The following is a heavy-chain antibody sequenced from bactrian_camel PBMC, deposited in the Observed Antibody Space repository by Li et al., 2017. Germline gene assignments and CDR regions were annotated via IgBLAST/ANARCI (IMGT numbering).Heavy chain of an antibody. J-gene: IGHJ4*01. CDR1: GYTLGRHC. Sequence: HVQLVESGGGSVQAGGSLRLSCSASGYTLGRHCIGWFHQVEAEEREGVAAIDPDGSTSYADSVKGRFTISKDNAKSTLYLQMNNLQPEDTAEYYCAALKSAGPQFRGQGTQ. V-gene: IGHV3S55*01. D-gene: IGHD3*01. CDR3: AALKSAGPQF. CDR2: IDPDGST.